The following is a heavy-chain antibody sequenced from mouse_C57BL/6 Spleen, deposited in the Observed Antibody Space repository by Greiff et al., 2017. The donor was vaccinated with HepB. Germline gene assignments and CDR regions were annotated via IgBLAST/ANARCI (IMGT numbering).Heavy chain of an antibody. CDR3: ARVGTGAMDY. D-gene: IGHD4-1*01. CDR1: GFTFSSYA. Sequence: EVQLQESGGGLVKPGGSLKLSCAASGFTFSSYAMSWVRQTPEKRLEWVATISDGGSYTYYPDNVKGRFTISRDNAKNNLYLQMSHLKSEDTAMYYCARVGTGAMDYWGQGTSVTVSS. CDR2: ISDGGSYT. J-gene: IGHJ4*01. V-gene: IGHV5-4*01.